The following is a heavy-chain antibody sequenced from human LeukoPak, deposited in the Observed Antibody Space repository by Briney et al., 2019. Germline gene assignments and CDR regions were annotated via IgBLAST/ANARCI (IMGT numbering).Heavy chain of an antibody. CDR2: IYTSGST. Sequence: SETLSLTCTVSGRSISSYYWSWIRQPARKGLEWIGRIYTSGSTNYNPSRKSRVTMSVDKSKNQFSLKLSSVTAADTAVYYCARDVPEWFRELEWFDPGGQGTLVTVSS. V-gene: IGHV4-4*07. CDR3: ARDVPEWFRELEWFDP. CDR1: GRSISSYY. J-gene: IGHJ5*02. D-gene: IGHD3-10*01.